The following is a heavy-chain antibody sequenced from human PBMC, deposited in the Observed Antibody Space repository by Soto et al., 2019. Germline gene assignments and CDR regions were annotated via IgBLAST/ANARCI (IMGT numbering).Heavy chain of an antibody. CDR3: ASGWYYYDSSGEGRRYYFDY. CDR2: IIPIFGTA. V-gene: IGHV1-69*13. J-gene: IGHJ4*02. D-gene: IGHD3-22*01. Sequence: SVKVSCKASGGTFSSYAISWVRQAPGQGLEWMGGIIPIFGTANYAQKFQGRVTITADESTSTAYMELSSLRSEDTAVYYCASGWYYYDSSGEGRRYYFDYWGQGTLVTAPQ. CDR1: GGTFSSYA.